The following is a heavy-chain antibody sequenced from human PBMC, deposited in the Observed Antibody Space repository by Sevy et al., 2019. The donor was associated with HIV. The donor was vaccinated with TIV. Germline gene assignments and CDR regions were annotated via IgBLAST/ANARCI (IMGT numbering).Heavy chain of an antibody. CDR2: IKSKTDGGTT. Sequence: GGSLRLSCAASGFTFSNAWMSWVRQAPGKGLEWVGRIKSKTDGGTTDYAPPVKGGFTIARDDSKNTLYLQMNSLKNEDTAVYYCSLNTRGSSGAFDYWGQGALVTVSS. CDR3: SLNTRGSSGAFDY. V-gene: IGHV3-15*01. J-gene: IGHJ4*02. CDR1: GFTFSNAW. D-gene: IGHD3-22*01.